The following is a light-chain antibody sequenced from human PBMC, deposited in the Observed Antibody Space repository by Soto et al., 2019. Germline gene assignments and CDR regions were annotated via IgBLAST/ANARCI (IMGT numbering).Light chain of an antibody. Sequence: DVPLTPSSSHLSAFLGYRVTLTCRASQSIRTWVAWYQHKPGKAPQLLIFDASSLASGVPSRFSGSGSGTQFTLTISSLQPDDFATYYCQQFSSYPLTSGGGTKVDIK. CDR1: QSIRTW. V-gene: IGKV1-5*01. CDR3: QQFSSYPLT. CDR2: DAS. J-gene: IGKJ4*01.